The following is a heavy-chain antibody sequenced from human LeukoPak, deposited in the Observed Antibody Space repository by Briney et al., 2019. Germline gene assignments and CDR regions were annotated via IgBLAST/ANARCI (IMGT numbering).Heavy chain of an antibody. Sequence: SGTLSLTCTVSGGSISNYYWTWIRQSPGKGLEWIGYIFYSGSTNYNPSLKSRLTISVDTSKNQFSLKLSSVTAADTAVYYCARLRGNYFPDYWGQGTLVTVSS. CDR3: ARLRGNYFPDY. J-gene: IGHJ4*02. CDR1: GGSISNYY. V-gene: IGHV4-59*01. CDR2: IFYSGST. D-gene: IGHD4-11*01.